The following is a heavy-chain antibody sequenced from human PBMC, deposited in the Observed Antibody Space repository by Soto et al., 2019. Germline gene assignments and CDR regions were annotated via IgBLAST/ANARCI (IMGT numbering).Heavy chain of an antibody. J-gene: IGHJ4*02. D-gene: IGHD2-21*02. Sequence: LVESGGDLVYPGGSLRLSCVASGFRFSDHSMNWVRQAPGKGLQWISYISSNSDTTYYADSVKGRFTGSRDNAKNALFLQMNSLRDDDTATYYCARLPKGSLVTAWGQGARVTVSS. CDR2: ISSNSDTT. CDR1: GFRFSDHS. V-gene: IGHV3-48*02. CDR3: ARLPKGSLVTA.